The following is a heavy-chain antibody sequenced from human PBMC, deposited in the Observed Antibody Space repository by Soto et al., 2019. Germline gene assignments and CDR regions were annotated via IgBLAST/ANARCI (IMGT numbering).Heavy chain of an antibody. CDR2: IYPGDSDT. CDR1: GYSFTSYW. V-gene: IGHV5-51*01. J-gene: IGHJ4*02. D-gene: IGHD3-9*01. Sequence: GESLKISCKGSGYSFTSYWIGWVRQMPGKGLEWMGIIYPGDSDTRYSPSFQGQVTISADKSISTAYLQWSSLKASDTAMYYCARGRYDILTGSVFDDWGQGTLVTVSS. CDR3: ARGRYDILTGSVFDD.